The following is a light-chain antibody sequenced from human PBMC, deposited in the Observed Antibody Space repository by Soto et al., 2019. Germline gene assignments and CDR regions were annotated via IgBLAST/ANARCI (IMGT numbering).Light chain of an antibody. CDR3: QQLNSYPPF. CDR2: AAS. V-gene: IGKV1-9*01. CDR1: QGISSY. Sequence: DIQLTQSPSFLSASVGDRVTITCRASQGISSYLAWYQQKPGKAPKLLIYAASTLQSGVPSRFSGSGSGTEFTLTISSLQPEDFATYYCQQLNSYPPFFGPGTKVAIK. J-gene: IGKJ3*01.